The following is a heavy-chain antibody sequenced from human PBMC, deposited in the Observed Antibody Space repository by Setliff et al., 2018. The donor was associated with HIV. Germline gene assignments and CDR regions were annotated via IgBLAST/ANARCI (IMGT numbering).Heavy chain of an antibody. CDR2: IIPIIGTP. CDR1: GGSFSSYA. V-gene: IGHV1-69*13. J-gene: IGHJ2*01. D-gene: IGHD2-8*01. CDR3: ARDAACPQGICYTGYFDL. Sequence: ASVKVSCKASGGSFSSYAITWVRQAPGQGLEWMGGIIPIIGTPNYAQKFQGRVTITADESTSTAYMELSSLRYEDTAVYYCARDAACPQGICYTGYFDLWGRGTLVTVSS.